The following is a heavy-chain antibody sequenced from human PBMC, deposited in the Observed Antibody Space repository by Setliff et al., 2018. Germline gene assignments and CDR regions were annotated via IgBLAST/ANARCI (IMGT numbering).Heavy chain of an antibody. CDR2: IKSYGREK. V-gene: IGHV3-7*01. D-gene: IGHD3-3*01. J-gene: IGHJ4*02. CDR1: GFSFTDYW. CDR3: ARGRFFTY. Sequence: HPGGSLRLSCTVSGFSFTDYWMSWARQAPGKGLEWVANIKSYGREKNYADSVKGRFSITRDDASSSLYLQMDNLRVEDTAVYYCARGRFFTYWGQGTPVTVSS.